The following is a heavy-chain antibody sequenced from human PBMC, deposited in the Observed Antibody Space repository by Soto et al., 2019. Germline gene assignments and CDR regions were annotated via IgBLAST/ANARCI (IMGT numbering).Heavy chain of an antibody. V-gene: IGHV4-4*02. CDR3: ARVVGGYYYGMDV. CDR1: GGSISSSNW. J-gene: IGHJ6*02. D-gene: IGHD2-2*01. Sequence: QVQLQESGPGLVKPSGTLSLTCAVSGGSISSSNWWSWVRQPPGKGLERIAEIYHSGSTNYNPSLMSRVTISVDKSKNQFSLKLSSVTAADTDVYYCARVVGGYYYGMDVWGQGTTVTVSS. CDR2: IYHSGST.